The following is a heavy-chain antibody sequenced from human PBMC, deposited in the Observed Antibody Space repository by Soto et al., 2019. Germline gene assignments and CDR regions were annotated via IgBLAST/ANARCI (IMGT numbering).Heavy chain of an antibody. CDR1: GFTFNSYG. J-gene: IGHJ4*02. CDR2: ISYDGSNK. V-gene: IGHV3-30*18. Sequence: PGGSLRLSCAASGFTFNSYGMHWVRQAPGKGLEWVAVISYDGSNKYYADSVKGRFTISRDNFKNTLYLQMNSLRAEDTAVYYCAKADSSGYYRHFDYWGQGTLVTVSS. CDR3: AKADSSGYYRHFDY. D-gene: IGHD3-22*01.